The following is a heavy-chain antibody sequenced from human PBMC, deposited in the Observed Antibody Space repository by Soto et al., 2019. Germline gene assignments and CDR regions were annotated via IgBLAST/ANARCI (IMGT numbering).Heavy chain of an antibody. D-gene: IGHD6-19*01. Sequence: GSLRLSCTASGFTFTNYAMNWVRQAPGKGLEWVSSISSSGGSSFYADSVKGRFTVSRDNSRNTVFLQMSSLRTDDTAVYYCAKDLSAIAVAGTGYYYGLDVWGQGTTVTVSS. J-gene: IGHJ6*02. V-gene: IGHV3-23*01. CDR3: AKDLSAIAVAGTGYYYGLDV. CDR1: GFTFTNYA. CDR2: ISSSGGSS.